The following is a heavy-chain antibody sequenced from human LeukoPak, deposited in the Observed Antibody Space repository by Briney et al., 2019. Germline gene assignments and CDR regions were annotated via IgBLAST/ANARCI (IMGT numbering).Heavy chain of an antibody. CDR3: ARDRRLRFLEWSSIGYFQH. J-gene: IGHJ1*01. V-gene: IGHV1-18*01. CDR2: ISAYNGNT. Sequence: ASVKVSCKASGYTFTSYGISWVRLAPGQGLEWMGWISAYNGNTNYAQNLQGRVTMTTDTSTSTAYMELRSLRSDDTAVYYCARDRRLRFLEWSSIGYFQHWGQGTLVTVSS. D-gene: IGHD3-3*01. CDR1: GYTFTSYG.